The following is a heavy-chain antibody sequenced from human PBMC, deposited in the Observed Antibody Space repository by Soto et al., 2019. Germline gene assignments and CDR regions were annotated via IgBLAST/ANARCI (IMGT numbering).Heavy chain of an antibody. Sequence: PGGSLRLSCAASGFNFGSYAMGWVRQAPGKGLEWVSGVSGSGGSPYYADSVKGRLTISKDKSKNTLYLDLNNLRPEDTAVYFCVKGKESGYRGAFDSWGQGTIVTVSS. CDR2: VSGSGGSP. D-gene: IGHD5-18*01. V-gene: IGHV3-23*01. CDR3: VKGKESGYRGAFDS. CDR1: GFNFGSYA. J-gene: IGHJ4*02.